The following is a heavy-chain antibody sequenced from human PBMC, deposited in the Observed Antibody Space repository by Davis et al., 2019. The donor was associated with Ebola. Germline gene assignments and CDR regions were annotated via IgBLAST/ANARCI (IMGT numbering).Heavy chain of an antibody. CDR2: IYYSGTT. CDR3: ARGVDSGSYYGAFDI. D-gene: IGHD1-26*01. CDR1: GGSISSYY. Sequence: SETLSLTCTVSGGSISSYYWSWIRQPPGKGLEWIGYIYYSGTTNYNPSLRSRVTISVDTSKRQFSLKLSSVTAADTAVYYCARGVDSGSYYGAFDIWGQGTMVTVSS. V-gene: IGHV4-59*08. J-gene: IGHJ3*02.